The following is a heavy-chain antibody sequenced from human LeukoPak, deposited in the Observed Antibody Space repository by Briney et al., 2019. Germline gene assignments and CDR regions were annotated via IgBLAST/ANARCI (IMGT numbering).Heavy chain of an antibody. D-gene: IGHD3-22*01. CDR1: GYTFTGYY. J-gene: IGHJ3*02. V-gene: IGHV1-8*02. Sequence: ASVKVSCKASGYTFTGYYMHWVRQAPGQGLEWMGWINPNSGNTGYAQKFQGRVTMTRNTSISTAYMELSSLRSEDTAVYYCARLRCGSVYYDSSGYCDAFDIWGQGTMVTVSS. CDR3: ARLRCGSVYYDSSGYCDAFDI. CDR2: INPNSGNT.